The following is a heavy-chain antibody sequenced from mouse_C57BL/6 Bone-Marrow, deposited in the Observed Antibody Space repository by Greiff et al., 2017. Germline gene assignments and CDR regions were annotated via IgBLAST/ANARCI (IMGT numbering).Heavy chain of an antibody. CDR2: IDPSDSYT. CDR1: GYTFTSYW. J-gene: IGHJ3*01. Sequence: EQPGAELVMPGASVKLSCKASGYTFTSYWMHWVKQRPGQGLEWIGEIDPSDSYTNYNQKFKGKSTLTVDKSSSTAYMQLSSLTSEDSAVYYCARGLGRDFQFAYWGQGTLVTVSA. D-gene: IGHD4-1*01. V-gene: IGHV1-69*01. CDR3: ARGLGRDFQFAY.